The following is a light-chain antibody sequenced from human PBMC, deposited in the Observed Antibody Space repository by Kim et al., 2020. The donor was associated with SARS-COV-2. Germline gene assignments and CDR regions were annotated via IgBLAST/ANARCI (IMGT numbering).Light chain of an antibody. CDR1: QSVSSNY. Sequence: LSPGERATLSCRASQSVSSNYLAWYQQKPGQAPRLLIYGASSRAIGIPDRFSGSGSGTDFTLTISRLEPEDFAVYYCQQYGSSPRTFGQGTKLEI. J-gene: IGKJ2*02. V-gene: IGKV3-20*01. CDR2: GAS. CDR3: QQYGSSPRT.